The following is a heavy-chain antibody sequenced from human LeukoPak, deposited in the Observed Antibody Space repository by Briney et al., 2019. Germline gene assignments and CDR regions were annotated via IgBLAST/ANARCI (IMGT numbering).Heavy chain of an antibody. J-gene: IGHJ3*02. CDR1: GYSFASYW. CDR2: FFPGDSDS. V-gene: IGHV5-51*01. CDR3: ALGRAVGAFDI. D-gene: IGHD6-19*01. Sequence: GESLKISCWGSGYSFASYWIGWVRQMPGEGLEWMGIFFPGDSDSRYSPSFQGQGTISADKSISTAYLQCSSLKASDTAMYYCALGRAVGAFDIWGQGTMVTVSS.